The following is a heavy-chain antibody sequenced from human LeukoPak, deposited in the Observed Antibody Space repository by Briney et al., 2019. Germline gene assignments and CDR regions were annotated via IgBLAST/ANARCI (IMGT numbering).Heavy chain of an antibody. D-gene: IGHD6-13*01. Sequence: GGSLRLSCAASGFTFSSYWMSWVRQAPGKGLEWVANIKQDGSEKYYVDSVKGRFTISRDNAKNSLYLQMNSLRAEDTAVYYCARAPGIAAAAHNWFDPWGQGTLVTVSS. J-gene: IGHJ5*02. CDR3: ARAPGIAAAAHNWFDP. CDR1: GFTFSSYW. V-gene: IGHV3-7*01. CDR2: IKQDGSEK.